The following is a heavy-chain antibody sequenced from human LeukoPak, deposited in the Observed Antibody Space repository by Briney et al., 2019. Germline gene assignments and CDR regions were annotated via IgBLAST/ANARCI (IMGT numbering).Heavy chain of an antibody. J-gene: IGHJ4*02. V-gene: IGHV3-48*03. D-gene: IGHD2-2*01. CDR1: GFTFSSYE. Sequence: GGSLRLSCAASGFTFSSYEMNWVRQAPGKGLEWVSYISNSGSTIYYADSVKGRFTISRDNAKNSLYLQMDRLRAEDTAVYYCARQDIVLVPAARFDYWGQGTLVTVSS. CDR2: ISNSGSTI. CDR3: ARQDIVLVPAARFDY.